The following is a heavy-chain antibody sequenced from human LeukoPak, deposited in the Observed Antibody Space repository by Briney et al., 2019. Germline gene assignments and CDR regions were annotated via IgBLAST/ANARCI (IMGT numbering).Heavy chain of an antibody. D-gene: IGHD6-13*01. CDR1: GFTFSTTT. J-gene: IGHJ5*02. CDR3: LRLEAENSAAGTGGYFDP. Sequence: GGSLTLSCAASGFTFSTTTMNWVRQAPGKAPEWISCISSTGSTKFYAASFEGRFIISRDNSKNSLFLQMKTLRDEDTAMYYCLRLEAENSAAGTGGYFDPWGQGTVVTVSS. CDR2: ISSTGSTK. V-gene: IGHV3-48*02.